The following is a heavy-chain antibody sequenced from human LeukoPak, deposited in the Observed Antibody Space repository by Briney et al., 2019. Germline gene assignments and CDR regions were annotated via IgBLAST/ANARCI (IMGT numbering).Heavy chain of an antibody. V-gene: IGHV3-53*01. CDR3: ASHWGGY. D-gene: IGHD3-16*01. Sequence: PGGSLRLSCAASGFTVSSNYMSWVRQAPGKGLEWVSIIYDSGTTHYADSVKGRFTISRDNLKNTLYLQMNSLRAEDTAVYYCASHWGGYRGQGTLVTVSS. J-gene: IGHJ4*02. CDR1: GFTVSSNY. CDR2: IYDSGTT.